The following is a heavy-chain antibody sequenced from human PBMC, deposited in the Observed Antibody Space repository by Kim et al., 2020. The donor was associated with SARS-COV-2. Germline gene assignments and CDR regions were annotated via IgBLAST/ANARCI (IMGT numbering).Heavy chain of an antibody. V-gene: IGHV3-33*01. CDR2: IWNDGSNK. D-gene: IGHD5-18*01. J-gene: IGHJ4*02. CDR1: GFTFSSYG. CDR3: ARDKGDCYGYGVDY. Sequence: GGSLRLSCEASGFTFSSYGMHWVRQAPGKGLEWVAVIWNDGSNKYYADSVKGRFTISRDNSKNTLYLQMNSIRAEDTAVYYFARDKGDCYGYGVDYWGQGTLVTVSS.